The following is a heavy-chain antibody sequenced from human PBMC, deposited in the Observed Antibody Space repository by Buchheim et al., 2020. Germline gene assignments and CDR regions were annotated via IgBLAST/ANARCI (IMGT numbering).Heavy chain of an antibody. V-gene: IGHV4-61*02. Sequence: QVQLQESGPGLVKPSQTLSLTCTVSGGSISSGSYYWSWIRQPAGKGLEWIGRIYTSGSTNYNPSLTSRVTISVDTSKNQFSLKLSSVTAADTAVYYCAREQRDGTPPYYYYYGMDVWGQGTT. CDR1: GGSISSGSYY. CDR3: AREQRDGTPPYYYYYGMDV. D-gene: IGHD5-24*01. CDR2: IYTSGST. J-gene: IGHJ6*02.